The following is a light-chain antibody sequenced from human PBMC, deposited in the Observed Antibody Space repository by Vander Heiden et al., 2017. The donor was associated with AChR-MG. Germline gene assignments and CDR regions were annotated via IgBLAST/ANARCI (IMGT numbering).Light chain of an antibody. J-gene: IGLJ3*02. Sequence: QSPLTQPRSVPGPPGQSVTISCTGTSSDVGGYNYVSWYQQHPGKAPKLMIYDVSKRPSGVPDRFSGSKSGNTASLTISGLQAEDEADYYCCSYAGSYTLVFGGGTKLTVL. CDR1: SSDVGGYNY. CDR3: CSYAGSYTLV. CDR2: DVS. V-gene: IGLV2-11*01.